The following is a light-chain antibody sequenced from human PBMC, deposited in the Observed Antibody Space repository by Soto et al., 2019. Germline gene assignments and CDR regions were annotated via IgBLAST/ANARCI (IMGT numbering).Light chain of an antibody. V-gene: IGKV3-11*01. Sequence: EIVLTQSPATLSLSPGERATLSCRASQSVSGYLAWYQQKPGQAPRLLIYDGSHRAAGIPSRFSGSGSGTDFTLTISGLEPEDFAVYYCQQRSNWPISFGPGTKVDIK. J-gene: IGKJ3*01. CDR3: QQRSNWPIS. CDR2: DGS. CDR1: QSVSGY.